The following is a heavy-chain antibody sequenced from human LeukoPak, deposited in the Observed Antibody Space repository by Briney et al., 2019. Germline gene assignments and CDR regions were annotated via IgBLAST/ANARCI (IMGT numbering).Heavy chain of an antibody. D-gene: IGHD2-21*02. V-gene: IGHV1-2*02. CDR2: INPNSGGT. CDR3: ASGVVVTALLLPFDP. J-gene: IGHJ5*02. Sequence: GASVKVSCKASGYTFTGYYMHWVRQAPGQGREGMGWINPNSGGTNYAQKFQGRVTMTRDTSISTAYMELSRLSSDDTAVYYCASGVVVTALLLPFDPWGQGTLVTVSS. CDR1: GYTFTGYY.